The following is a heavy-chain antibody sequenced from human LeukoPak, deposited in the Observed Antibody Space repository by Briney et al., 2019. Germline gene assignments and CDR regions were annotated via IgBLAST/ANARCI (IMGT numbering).Heavy chain of an antibody. CDR1: GFTSSDYS. CDR2: ISSRSTSM. J-gene: IGHJ4*02. CDR3: ARDDRVGALL. V-gene: IGHV3-21*01. Sequence: PGGSLRLSCAASGFTSSDYSMNWVRQAPGKGLEWVSSISSRSTSMYYADSVKGRFTISRDSAKKLVYLQMNSLRAEDTAVYYCARDDRVGALLWGQGTLVTVSS. D-gene: IGHD1-26*01.